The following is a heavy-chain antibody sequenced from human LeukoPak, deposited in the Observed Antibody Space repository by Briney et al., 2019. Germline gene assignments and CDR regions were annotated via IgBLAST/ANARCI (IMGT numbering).Heavy chain of an antibody. CDR1: GGISSSSYH. V-gene: IGHV4-39*01. CDR2: IYYSGTT. J-gene: IGHJ4*02. D-gene: IGHD6-19*01. Sequence: SETLSLTCTVSGGISSSSYHWGWIRQPPGKGLEWIGSIYYSGTTYYNPSLKSRVTISVDTSKNQLSLKLSSVTAADTAVYYCGRLPSGWYYFDYWGQGTLVTVSS. CDR3: GRLPSGWYYFDY.